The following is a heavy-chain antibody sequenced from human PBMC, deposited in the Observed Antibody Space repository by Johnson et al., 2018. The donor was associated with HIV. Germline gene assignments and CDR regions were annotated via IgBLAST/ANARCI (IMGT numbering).Heavy chain of an antibody. D-gene: IGHD6-6*01. J-gene: IGHJ3*02. V-gene: IGHV3-7*05. CDR1: GFTFSRYW. Sequence: VQLVESGGGLVQPGGSLRLSCAASGFTFSRYWMNWVRQAPGKGLEWVANINQDGSEKYYVDSVKGRFTISRDNAKNSLYLQMNSLRVEDTGVYYCARGASSSNSFDIWGQGTMVTGSS. CDR3: ARGASSSNSFDI. CDR2: INQDGSEK.